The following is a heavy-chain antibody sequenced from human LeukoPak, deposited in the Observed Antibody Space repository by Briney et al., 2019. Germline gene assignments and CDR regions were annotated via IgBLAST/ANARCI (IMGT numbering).Heavy chain of an antibody. D-gene: IGHD5-12*01. V-gene: IGHV3-7*01. CDR1: GFTLSSYW. Sequence: QAGGSLRLSCAASGFTLSSYWMSWVRQAPGKGLEWVANIKDDGSEKRDVDSVKGRFTISRDNAKNSLYLQMKSLRGEDTAVYYCVRDKLVAPSRLDHWGQGTLVTVSS. J-gene: IGHJ4*02. CDR3: VRDKLVAPSRLDH. CDR2: IKDDGSEK.